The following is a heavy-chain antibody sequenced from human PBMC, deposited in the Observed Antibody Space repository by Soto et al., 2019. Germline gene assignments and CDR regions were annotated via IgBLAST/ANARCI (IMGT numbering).Heavy chain of an antibody. CDR2: IIPIFGTA. V-gene: IGHV1-69*12. CDR1: GGTFSSYA. CDR3: ASHTGSSPEGRYYYGMDV. Sequence: QVQLVQSGAEVKKPGSSVKVSCKASGGTFSSYAISWERQAPGQGLEWMGGIIPIFGTADYAQTFQGRVTITADESTSTAYMELSSLRSEDTAVYYCASHTGSSPEGRYYYGMDVWGQGTTVTVSS. D-gene: IGHD1-26*01. J-gene: IGHJ6*02.